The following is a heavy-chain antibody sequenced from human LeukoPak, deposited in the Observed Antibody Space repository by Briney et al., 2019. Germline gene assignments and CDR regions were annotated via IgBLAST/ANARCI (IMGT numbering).Heavy chain of an antibody. CDR2: IYPGDSDT. V-gene: IGHV5-51*01. CDR3: ARAVAGLSNAFEI. J-gene: IGHJ3*02. CDR1: GYNFATWW. D-gene: IGHD6-19*01. Sequence: GESLQISCKGSGYNFATWWIGWGRQMPGKGLEWKGIIYPGDSDTRYSPSFEGQGTISVDKTISTAYLQWSTLKASDSGIYYCARAVAGLSNAFEIWGQGTMVTVSS.